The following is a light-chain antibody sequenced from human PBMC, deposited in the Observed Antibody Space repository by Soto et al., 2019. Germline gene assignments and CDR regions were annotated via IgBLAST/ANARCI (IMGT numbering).Light chain of an antibody. CDR1: SSDVGAYDY. J-gene: IGLJ2*01. V-gene: IGLV2-14*03. CDR2: DVS. Sequence: QSALTQPASVSGSPGQSITISCTGTSSDVGAYDYVSWYQQHPGKAPKLMIYDVSNRPSGVSNRFSASKSGNTASLTISGLQADDEAAYYCSSYTSTFSVVFGGGTKLTVL. CDR3: SSYTSTFSVV.